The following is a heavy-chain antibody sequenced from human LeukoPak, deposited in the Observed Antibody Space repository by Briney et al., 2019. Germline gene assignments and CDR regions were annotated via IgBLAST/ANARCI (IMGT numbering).Heavy chain of an antibody. D-gene: IGHD3-22*01. CDR2: ISSSSSYI. J-gene: IGHJ4*02. V-gene: IGHV3-21*05. Sequence: GGSLRLSCAASGFTFSSYSMNWVRQAPGKGLEWVSYISSSSSYIYYADSVKGRFTISRDNAKNSLYLQMNSLRAEDTAVYYCASGAYYYDSSGYGYWGQGTLVTVSS. CDR3: ASGAYYYDSSGYGY. CDR1: GFTFSSYS.